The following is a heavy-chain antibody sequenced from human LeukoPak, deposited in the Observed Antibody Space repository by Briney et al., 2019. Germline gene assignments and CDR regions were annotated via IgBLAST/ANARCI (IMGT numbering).Heavy chain of an antibody. V-gene: IGHV4-61*01. J-gene: IGHJ4*02. CDR1: GYSISNGYY. Sequence: SETLSLTCAVSGYSISNGYYWVWIRQPPGKGLEWIGYIYYSGSTNYNPSLKSRVTISVDTSKNQFSLKLSSVTAADTAVYYCARDKKGLFDYWGQGTLVTVSS. CDR2: IYYSGST. CDR3: ARDKKGLFDY.